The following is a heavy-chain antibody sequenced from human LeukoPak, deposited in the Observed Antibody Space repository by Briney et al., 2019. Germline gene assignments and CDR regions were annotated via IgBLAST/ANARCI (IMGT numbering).Heavy chain of an antibody. CDR1: GYTFTSYD. Sequence: SVMLSCKASGYTFTSYDINWVRQAPGQGLEWMGWMNPNSGNTAYAQKFQGRVTMTRNRSISTAYMELRSLRSEDTAVYYCARGINNWFDPWGQGTLVTVSS. V-gene: IGHV1-8*01. J-gene: IGHJ5*02. CDR3: ARGINNWFDP. CDR2: MNPNSGNT. D-gene: IGHD1-14*01.